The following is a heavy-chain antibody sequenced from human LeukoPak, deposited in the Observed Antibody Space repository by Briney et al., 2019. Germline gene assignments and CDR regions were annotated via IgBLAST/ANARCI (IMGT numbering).Heavy chain of an antibody. J-gene: IGHJ4*02. D-gene: IGHD6-13*01. V-gene: IGHV4-61*08. CDR1: GGSISSGGYY. CDR2: IYYSGST. CDR3: ARLGSYSSSWYFSRDPRFDY. Sequence: SETLSLTCTVSGGSISSGGYYWSWIRQHPGKGLEWIGYIYYSGSTNYNPSLKSRVTISVDTSKNQFSLKLSSVTAADTAVYYCARLGSYSSSWYFSRDPRFDYWGQGTLVTVSS.